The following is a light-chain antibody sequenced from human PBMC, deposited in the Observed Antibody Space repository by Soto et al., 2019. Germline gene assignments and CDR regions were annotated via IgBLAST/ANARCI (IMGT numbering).Light chain of an antibody. V-gene: IGLV2-14*01. J-gene: IGLJ2*01. CDR3: SSYTSSNSVL. CDR1: ISDIGDYDY. Sequence: QSVLTQPASVSGSLGQSITISCTGSISDIGDYDYVSWYQQHPDKAPKLIIYEVTNRPSGVSHRFSGSKSGNTASLSISGLQAEDEADYYCSSYTSSNSVLFGGGTQLNVL. CDR2: EVT.